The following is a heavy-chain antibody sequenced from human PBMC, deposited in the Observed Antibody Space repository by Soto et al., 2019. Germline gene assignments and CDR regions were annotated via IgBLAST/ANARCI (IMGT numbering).Heavy chain of an antibody. CDR1: GFTFGDYA. Sequence: GGSLRLSCTASGFTFGDYAMSWVRQAPGKGLEWVGFIRSKAYGGTTEYAASVKGRFTISRDDSKSIAYLQMNSLKTEDTAVYYCTREVEVWELLYHGMDVWGQGTTVTVSS. D-gene: IGHD1-26*01. J-gene: IGHJ6*02. CDR2: IRSKAYGGTT. CDR3: TREVEVWELLYHGMDV. V-gene: IGHV3-49*04.